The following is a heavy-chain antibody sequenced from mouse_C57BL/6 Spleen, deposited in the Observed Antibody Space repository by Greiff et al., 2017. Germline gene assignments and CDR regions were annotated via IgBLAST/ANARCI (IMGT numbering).Heavy chain of an antibody. CDR2: INPNYGTT. Sequence: EVQLQQSGPELVKPGASVKISCTASGYSITDYNMNWVKQSNGKSLEWIGVINPNYGTTSYNQKLKGKATMTVDPSTSTAYMQLNSLTSEDSTVYYCARRSIEVITTVYYFDYWGQGTTLTVSS. D-gene: IGHD1-1*01. CDR1: GYSITDYN. CDR3: ARRSIEVITTVYYFDY. V-gene: IGHV1-39*01. J-gene: IGHJ2*01.